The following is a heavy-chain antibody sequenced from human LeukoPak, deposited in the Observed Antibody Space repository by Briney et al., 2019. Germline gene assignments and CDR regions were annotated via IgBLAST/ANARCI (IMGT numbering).Heavy chain of an antibody. CDR1: GFSFSTYS. D-gene: IGHD1-1*01. J-gene: IGHJ4*02. Sequence: GGSLRLSCAASGFSFSTYSMNWVRQAPGKGLEWVSYIVGSSSTIYYADSVKVRFTISRDNAKNSLYLQMDSLRAEDTAVYYCATDSPETAAFDYWGQGTLVTVSS. CDR2: IVGSSSTI. CDR3: ATDSPETAAFDY. V-gene: IGHV3-48*04.